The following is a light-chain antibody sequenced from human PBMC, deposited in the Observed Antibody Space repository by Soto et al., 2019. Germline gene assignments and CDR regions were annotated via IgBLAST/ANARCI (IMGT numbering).Light chain of an antibody. V-gene: IGKV1-39*01. CDR3: QHSYSTPPT. CDR2: AAS. CDR1: QSISSY. Sequence: DIQMTQSPSSLSASVGDRVTITCRESQSISSYLNWYQQKPGKAPKLLIYAASSLQSGVPSRFSGSGSGTDFTLTISSLQPEDFATYYCQHSYSTPPTFGGGTKVEIK. J-gene: IGKJ4*01.